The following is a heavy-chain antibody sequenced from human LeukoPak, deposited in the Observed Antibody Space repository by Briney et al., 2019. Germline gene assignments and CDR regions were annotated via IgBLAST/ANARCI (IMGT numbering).Heavy chain of an antibody. CDR1: GGSISSGGYY. CDR2: IYHSGST. V-gene: IGHV4-30-2*01. CDR3: AREARGYCSSTSCWN. Sequence: SQTLSLTCTVSGGSISSGGYYWSWIRQPPGKGLEWIGYIYHSGSTYYNPSLKSRVTISVDRSKNQFSLKLSSVTAADTAVYYCAREARGYCSSTSCWNWGQGTLVTVSS. J-gene: IGHJ4*02. D-gene: IGHD2-2*01.